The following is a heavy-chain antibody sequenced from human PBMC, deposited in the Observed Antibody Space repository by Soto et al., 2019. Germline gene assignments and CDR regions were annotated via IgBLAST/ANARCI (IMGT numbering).Heavy chain of an antibody. V-gene: IGHV3-30*18. Sequence: QVQLVESGGGVVQPGRSLRLSCAASGFTFSSYGMHWVRQAPGKGLEWVAVISYDGSNNYYADSVKGRFTISRDNSKNTLYMQMNSLRAEDTDVYYCAKHSSWGQGTLVTVSS. CDR2: ISYDGSNN. CDR1: GFTFSSYG. J-gene: IGHJ4*02. D-gene: IGHD6-13*01. CDR3: AKHSS.